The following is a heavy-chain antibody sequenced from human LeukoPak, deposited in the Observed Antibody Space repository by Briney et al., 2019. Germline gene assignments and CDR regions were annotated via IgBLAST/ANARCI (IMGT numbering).Heavy chain of an antibody. J-gene: IGHJ6*02. CDR1: GCSISSYY. CDR3: ARDGTKDYDFWSGYYHYYYYGMDV. D-gene: IGHD3-3*01. CDR2: IYTSGST. Sequence: PSETLSLTCTVSGCSISSYYWSWIRQRAGKGLEGIGRIYTSGSTNYNPSLSSRVTMSVETSKNQFSLKLSSVTAADTAVYYCARDGTKDYDFWSGYYHYYYYGMDVWGQGTTVTVSS. V-gene: IGHV4-4*07.